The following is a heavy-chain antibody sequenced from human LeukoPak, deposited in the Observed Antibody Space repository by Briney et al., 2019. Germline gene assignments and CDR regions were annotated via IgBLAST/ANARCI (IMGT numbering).Heavy chain of an antibody. CDR2: ISAYNGNT. CDR3: ARDVVVPAAIPTFFGVEP. J-gene: IGHJ5*02. V-gene: IGHV1-18*01. D-gene: IGHD2-2*02. Sequence: GASVKVSCKASGYTFTSYDISWVRQAPGQGLEWMGWISAYNGNTNYAQKLQGRVTMTTDTSTSTAYMELRSLRSDDTAVYYCARDVVVPAAIPTFFGVEPWGQGTLVTVSS. CDR1: GYTFTSYD.